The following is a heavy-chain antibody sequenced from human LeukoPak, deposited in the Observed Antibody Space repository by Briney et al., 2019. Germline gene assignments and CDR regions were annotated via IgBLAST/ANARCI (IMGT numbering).Heavy chain of an antibody. CDR1: GYTFARYG. Sequence: ASVKVSCKASGYTFARYGISWVRQAPGQGPEWMGWISAYNDDTKYAQHLQGRVTLTTDTSTGTAYMELRSLTSDDTALYYCARDTARITTPGGPDYWGQGTLVTVSS. J-gene: IGHJ4*02. D-gene: IGHD6-13*01. V-gene: IGHV1-18*01. CDR2: ISAYNDDT. CDR3: ARDTARITTPGGPDY.